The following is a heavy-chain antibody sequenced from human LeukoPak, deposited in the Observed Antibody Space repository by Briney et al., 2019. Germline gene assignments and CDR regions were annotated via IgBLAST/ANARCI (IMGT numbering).Heavy chain of an antibody. CDR2: MSGSGDTT. Sequence: GGSLRLSCAASGFTFGTHAMTWVRQAPGKGLEWVSGMSGSGDTTYYADSVKGRFTISRDNSKNTLYLQMNSLRAEDTAVYYCAKGMATTDYWGQGTLVTVSS. V-gene: IGHV3-23*01. CDR1: GFTFGTHA. D-gene: IGHD5-24*01. CDR3: AKGMATTDY. J-gene: IGHJ4*02.